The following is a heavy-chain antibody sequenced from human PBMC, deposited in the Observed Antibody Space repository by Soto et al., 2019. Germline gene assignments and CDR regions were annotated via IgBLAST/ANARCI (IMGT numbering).Heavy chain of an antibody. Sequence: QVQLQESGPGLVKPSETLSLTCTVSGGPISSYYWSWIRQPPGKGPVWIGHIYYTGSTNYNPSLKSRDTISGDASKMQFALELSSVAAGDTAVYYCASDSFWTRTFDYGGEGTLVTVSS. D-gene: IGHD3-3*01. CDR2: IYYTGST. J-gene: IGHJ4*02. CDR3: ASDSFWTRTFDY. CDR1: GGPISSYY. V-gene: IGHV4-59*01.